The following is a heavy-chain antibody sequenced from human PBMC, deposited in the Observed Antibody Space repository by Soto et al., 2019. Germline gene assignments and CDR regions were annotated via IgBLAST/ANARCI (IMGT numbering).Heavy chain of an antibody. CDR1: GSSFTDYH. J-gene: IGHJ6*02. CDR3: ARGGGSYYGPYYYYYYGMDV. Sequence: ASVKVSCKASGSSFTDYHIHWVRLAPGQGLEWLGRINPKSVVPSTAQKFKGWVTMTTDTSTRTASMELTSLTSDDTAIYYWARGGGSYYGPYYYYYYGMDVWGQGTTVTVSS. D-gene: IGHD1-26*01. CDR2: INPKSVVP. V-gene: IGHV1-2*04.